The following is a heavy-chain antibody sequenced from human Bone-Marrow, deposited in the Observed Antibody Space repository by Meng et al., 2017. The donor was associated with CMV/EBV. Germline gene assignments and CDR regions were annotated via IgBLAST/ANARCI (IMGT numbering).Heavy chain of an antibody. D-gene: IGHD3-22*01. J-gene: IGHJ4*02. CDR1: GFTFDDYA. V-gene: IGHV3-9*01. Sequence: SLKISCAASGFTFDDYAMHWVQQAPGKGLEWVSGISWNSGSIGYADSVKGRFTISRDNAKNSLYLQMNSLRAEDTALYYCAKDIIPGITMIVYYFDYWGQGTLVTVSS. CDR2: ISWNSGSI. CDR3: AKDIIPGITMIVYYFDY.